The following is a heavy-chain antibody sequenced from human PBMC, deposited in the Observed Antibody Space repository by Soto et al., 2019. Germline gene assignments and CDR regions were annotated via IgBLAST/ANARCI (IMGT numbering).Heavy chain of an antibody. CDR1: GGSFSGYY. Sequence: QVQLQQWGAGLLKPSETLSLTCAVYGGSFSGYYWSWIRQPPGKGLEWIGEINHSGSTNYNPSLTGRVTISVNTSNNPFSLKLRTVTAADPAVYYCARGPRYYGSGGAWFDPWGQGTLVTVSS. V-gene: IGHV4-34*01. J-gene: IGHJ5*02. CDR3: ARGPRYYGSGGAWFDP. CDR2: INHSGST. D-gene: IGHD3-10*01.